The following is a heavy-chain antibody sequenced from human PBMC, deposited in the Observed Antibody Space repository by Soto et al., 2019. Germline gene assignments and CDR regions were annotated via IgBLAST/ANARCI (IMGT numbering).Heavy chain of an antibody. CDR2: INEDGSDT. D-gene: IGHD3-3*01. J-gene: IGHJ4*02. CDR1: GFTFSSYW. V-gene: IGHV3-7*01. Sequence: GGSLRLSCAASGFTFSSYWMSWVRQAPGKGLEWVANINEDGSDTYYVDSVKGRFTISRDNAKNSVSLQMHSLRAEDTAVYYCAGEMWTDYDFWSGHSDYWGQGTLVTVSS. CDR3: AGEMWTDYDFWSGHSDY.